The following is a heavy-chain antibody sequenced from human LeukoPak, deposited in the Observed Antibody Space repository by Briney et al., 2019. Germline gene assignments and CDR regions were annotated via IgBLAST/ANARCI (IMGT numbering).Heavy chain of an antibody. J-gene: IGHJ4*02. CDR3: ARGLVHDTSGYYSDY. V-gene: IGHV3-74*01. D-gene: IGHD3-22*01. Sequence: GRSLRLSCAASGFTFSAFWMHWVRQAPGKGLVWVSRINSDDSRTTYADSVKGRFTISRDNAKNTLYLQMNSLRAEDTAVYYCARGLVHDTSGYYSDYWGQGTLVTVSS. CDR1: GFTFSAFW. CDR2: INSDDSRT.